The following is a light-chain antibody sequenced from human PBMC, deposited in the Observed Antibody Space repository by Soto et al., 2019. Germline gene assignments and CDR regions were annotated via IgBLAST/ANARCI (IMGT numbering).Light chain of an antibody. CDR3: CSYAGSSYV. CDR1: SSDVGGYNY. J-gene: IGLJ1*01. Sequence: QSALAQPRSVSVSPGQSVTISCTGTSSDVGGYNYVSWYQQHPGKAPKLMIYDVSKRPSGVPDRFSGSKSGNTASLTISGLQAEDEADYYCCSYAGSSYVSGTGTKVTVL. V-gene: IGLV2-11*01. CDR2: DVS.